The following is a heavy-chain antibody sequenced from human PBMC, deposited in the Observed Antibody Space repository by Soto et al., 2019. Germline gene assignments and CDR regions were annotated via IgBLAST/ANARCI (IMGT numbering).Heavy chain of an antibody. Sequence: QITLKESGPPLVRPAQTLTLTCAFSEFSLTTTRMGVAWIRQPPGKALEWLALIYWDDDKRYSPSLKNRLTVSKDTSTNRVVLTITNISPDDTGTYFCAHAGDFDLLSFDRWGPGTLVTVSS. V-gene: IGHV2-5*02. CDR2: IYWDDDK. D-gene: IGHD2-15*01. CDR3: AHAGDFDLLSFDR. CDR1: EFSLTTTRMG. J-gene: IGHJ4*02.